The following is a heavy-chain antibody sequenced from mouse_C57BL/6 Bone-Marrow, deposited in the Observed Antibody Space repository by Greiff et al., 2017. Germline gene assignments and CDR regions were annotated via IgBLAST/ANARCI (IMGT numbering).Heavy chain of an antibody. CDR3: ARGWGKGY. Sequence: VKLQQPGAELVMPGASVKLSCKASGYTFTSYWMHWVKQRPGQGLEWIGEIDPSDSYTNYNQKFKGKSTLTVDKSSSTAYMQLSSLTSEDSAVYYCARGWGKGYWGQGTTLTVSS. D-gene: IGHD1-1*02. CDR2: IDPSDSYT. V-gene: IGHV1-69*01. CDR1: GYTFTSYW. J-gene: IGHJ2*01.